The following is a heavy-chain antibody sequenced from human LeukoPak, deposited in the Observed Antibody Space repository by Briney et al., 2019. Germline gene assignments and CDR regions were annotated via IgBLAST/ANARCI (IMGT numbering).Heavy chain of an antibody. J-gene: IGHJ6*04. V-gene: IGHV3-49*04. CDR2: IRSKAYGGTT. Sequence: GGSLRLSCTASGFTFGDYAMSWVRQAPGKGLEWVGFIRSKAYGGTTEYAASVKGRFTISRDDSKSIAYLQMNSLKTEDTAVYYCTSFRGVPYYYYGMDVWGKGTTVTVSS. D-gene: IGHD3-10*01. CDR3: TSFRGVPYYYYGMDV. CDR1: GFTFGDYA.